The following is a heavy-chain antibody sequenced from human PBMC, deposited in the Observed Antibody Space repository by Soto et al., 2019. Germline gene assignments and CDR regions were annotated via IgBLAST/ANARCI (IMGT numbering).Heavy chain of an antibody. CDR1: GYTFTSYG. V-gene: IGHV1-18*01. CDR2: ISPYNGNT. J-gene: IGHJ4*02. Sequence: QVQLVQSGAEVKKPGASVKVSCKASGYTFTSYGINWVRQAPGQGLEWMGWISPYNGNTNYAQRLQGRVTMTTGTSTSTVYMELRSLRSGDTAVYYCARDVDLVATAQYGDYCGQGTLVTVSS. CDR3: ARDVDLVATAQYGDY. D-gene: IGHD5-12*01.